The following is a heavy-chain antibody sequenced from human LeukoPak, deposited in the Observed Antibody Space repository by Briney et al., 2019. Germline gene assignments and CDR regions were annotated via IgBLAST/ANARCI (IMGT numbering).Heavy chain of an antibody. CDR3: ARLGGNDAFDI. J-gene: IGHJ3*02. CDR2: IYYTGST. Sequence: KPSETLSLTCTVSGGSISSDYWSWIRQPPGKGLEWIGYIYYTGSTNYNPSLKSRVTISVDTSKNQFSLKLSSVTAADTAVYYCARLGGNDAFDIWGQGTMVTVSS. CDR1: GGSISSDY. V-gene: IGHV4-59*08. D-gene: IGHD4-23*01.